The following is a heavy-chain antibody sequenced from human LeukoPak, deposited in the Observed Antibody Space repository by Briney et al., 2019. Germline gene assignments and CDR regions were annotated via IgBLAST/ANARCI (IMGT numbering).Heavy chain of an antibody. CDR1: GFTFDDYA. D-gene: IGHD6-19*01. CDR3: ATLGSGDDY. CDR2: ISWNSGSI. V-gene: IGHV3-9*01. Sequence: PGGSLRLSCAASGFTFDDYAMHWVRQAPGKGLEWVSGISWNSGSIGYADSVKGRFTISRDNAKNSLYLQMNSLRAEDTALYYCATLGSGDDYWGQGTPVTVSS. J-gene: IGHJ4*02.